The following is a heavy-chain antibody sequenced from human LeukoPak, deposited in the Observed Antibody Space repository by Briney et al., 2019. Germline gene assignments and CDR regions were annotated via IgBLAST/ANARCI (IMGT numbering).Heavy chain of an antibody. V-gene: IGHV3-53*01. J-gene: IGHJ4*02. CDR3: AKGSDFWSGYYNFDY. CDR2: IYSGGST. CDR1: GFTVSSNY. D-gene: IGHD3-3*01. Sequence: PGGSLRLSCAASGFTVSSNYMSWVRQAPGKGLEWVSVIYSGGSTYYADSVKGRFTISRDNSKNTLYLQMNSLRAEDTAVYYCAKGSDFWSGYYNFDYWGQGTLVTVSS.